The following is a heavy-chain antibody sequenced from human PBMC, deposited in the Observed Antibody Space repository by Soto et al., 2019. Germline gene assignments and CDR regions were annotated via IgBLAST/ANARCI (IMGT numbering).Heavy chain of an antibody. D-gene: IGHD3-9*01. CDR1: GFTFDDYA. Sequence: PGGSLRLSCAASGFTFDDYAMHWVRQAPGKGLEWVSGISWNSGSIGYADSVKGRFTISRDNAKNSLYLQMNSLRAEDTALYYCAKDIRTYYDILTGYYKGPDAFDIWGQGTMVTV. J-gene: IGHJ3*02. V-gene: IGHV3-9*01. CDR2: ISWNSGSI. CDR3: AKDIRTYYDILTGYYKGPDAFDI.